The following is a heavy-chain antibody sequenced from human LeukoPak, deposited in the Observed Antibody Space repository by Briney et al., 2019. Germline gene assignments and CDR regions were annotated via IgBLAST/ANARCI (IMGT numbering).Heavy chain of an antibody. V-gene: IGHV4-59*01. D-gene: IGHD6-13*01. CDR1: GGSISSYY. CDR3: SSALPFQLVH. J-gene: IGHJ4*02. Sequence: SETLSLTCTVSGGSISSYYWSWIRQPPGKGLEWIGYIYSSGSTNYNPSLKSRVTISVDTSTNQFSLNLSSVTAADTAVYYCSSALPFQLVHWGQGTLVTVSS. CDR2: IYSSGST.